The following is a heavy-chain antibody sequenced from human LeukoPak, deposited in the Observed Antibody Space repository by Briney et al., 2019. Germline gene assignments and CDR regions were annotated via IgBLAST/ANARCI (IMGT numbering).Heavy chain of an antibody. J-gene: IGHJ6*02. CDR3: ARVAGYSSFYYFQGMDV. D-gene: IGHD6-13*01. CDR2: IYYSGST. Sequence: SETLSLTCTVSGGSISSYYWNWIRQPPGKGLEWIGYIYYSGSTNYNPSLKSRVTISVDTSKNQFSLRLSSVTAADTAVYYCARVAGYSSFYYFQGMDVWGQGTTVTVSS. CDR1: GGSISSYY. V-gene: IGHV4-59*01.